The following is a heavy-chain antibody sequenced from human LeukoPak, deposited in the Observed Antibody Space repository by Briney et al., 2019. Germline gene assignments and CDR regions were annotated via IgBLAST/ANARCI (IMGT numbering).Heavy chain of an antibody. CDR2: ISGSSDFI. J-gene: IGHJ4*02. D-gene: IGHD3-22*01. V-gene: IGHV3-11*01. CDR1: GFRFSDYY. CDR3: ARNYRDSTGYLYYYFDF. Sequence: GGSLRLSCAASGFRFSDYYMSWIRQAPGKGLEWVSYISGSSDFISYGDSVKGRFTISRDNAKNSLYLQMNSLRAEDTAVYYCARNYRDSTGYLYYYFDFWGRGILVTVSS.